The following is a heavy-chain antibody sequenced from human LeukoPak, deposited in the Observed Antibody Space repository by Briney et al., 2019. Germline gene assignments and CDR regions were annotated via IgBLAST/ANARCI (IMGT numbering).Heavy chain of an antibody. CDR3: ASCAKTRELRYCWFDP. Sequence: SVKVSCKASGGTFSSYTISWVRQAPGQGLEWMGGIIPIFGTANYAQKFQGRVTITADESTSTAYMELSSLRSEDTAEYYCASCAKTRELRYCWFDPWGQGTLVTVSS. V-gene: IGHV1-69*13. J-gene: IGHJ5*02. CDR1: GGTFSSYT. CDR2: IIPIFGTA. D-gene: IGHD3-9*01.